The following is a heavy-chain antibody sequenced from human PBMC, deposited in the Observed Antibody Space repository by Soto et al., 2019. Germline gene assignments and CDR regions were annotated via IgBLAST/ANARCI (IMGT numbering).Heavy chain of an antibody. D-gene: IGHD1-26*01. CDR1: GFTFSSYG. CDR2: IWYDGSNK. J-gene: IGHJ6*03. V-gene: IGHV3-33*01. Sequence: QVQLVESGGGVVQPGRSLRLSCAASGFTFSSYGMHWVRQAPGKGLEWVAVIWYDGSNKYYADSVKGRFTISRDNSKNTLYLQMNSLRAVDTAAYYCARDGNRGQLLYYYMDVWGKGTTVTVSS. CDR3: ARDGNRGQLLYYYMDV.